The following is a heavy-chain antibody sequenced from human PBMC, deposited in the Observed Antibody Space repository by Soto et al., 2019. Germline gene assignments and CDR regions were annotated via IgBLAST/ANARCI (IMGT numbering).Heavy chain of an antibody. V-gene: IGHV5-51*01. D-gene: IGHD2-2*01. CDR1: GYNFATYW. J-gene: IGHJ4*02. CDR3: ARHRLYSSSWTTFDY. CDR2: IYPPNSDT. Sequence: PGESLKISCNGSGYNFATYWIGWVRQTPGKGLEWIGIIYPPNSDTKYSPSFEGQVTISAEKSINTAYLQWSSLTASDTAVYYCARHRLYSSSWTTFDYWGQGTLVTVS.